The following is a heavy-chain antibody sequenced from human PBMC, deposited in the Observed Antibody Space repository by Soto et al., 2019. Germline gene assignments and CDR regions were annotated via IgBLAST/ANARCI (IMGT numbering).Heavy chain of an antibody. V-gene: IGHV1-69*06. Sequence: QDHLAQSGAEVQKPGSSVTVSCKASVGTFNSSGISWVRQAPGQGLDWMGVIIPLYGTVNYAKKFQGRGSITADKSTSTEYRDLSSLRADDTAVYYCARVRVIRGVIPSHFGLWGKGTLFTVSS. CDR2: IIPLYGTV. D-gene: IGHD3-10*01. CDR3: ARVRVIRGVIPSHFGL. J-gene: IGHJ4*02. CDR1: VGTFNSSG.